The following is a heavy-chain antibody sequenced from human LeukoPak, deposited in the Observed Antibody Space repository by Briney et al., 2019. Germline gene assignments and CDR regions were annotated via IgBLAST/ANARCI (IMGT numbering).Heavy chain of an antibody. CDR3: ARRSGPAEAFDI. D-gene: IGHD3-3*01. CDR1: GYSFTSYW. J-gene: IGHJ3*02. V-gene: IGHV5-10-1*04. Sequence: GESLKISCKGSGYSFTSYWIIWVRQMPGKGLEWMGRIDPGDSYTNYSPSFQGQVTISADKSISTAYLQWSSLKASDTAMYYCARRSGPAEAFDIWGQGTMVTVSS. CDR2: IDPGDSYT.